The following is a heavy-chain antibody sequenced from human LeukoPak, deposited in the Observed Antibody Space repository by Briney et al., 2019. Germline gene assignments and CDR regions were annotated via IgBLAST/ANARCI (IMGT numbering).Heavy chain of an antibody. Sequence: GGSLRLSCAASGFTFSNYGIHGVRQAPGKGLEWVALIWYDGSNKFYADSVKGRFTISRDNSKNTLYLQMNSLRAEDTAVYYCARWRAGIAVAVDYWGQGTLVTVSS. V-gene: IGHV3-33*01. CDR1: GFTFSNYG. CDR2: IWYDGSNK. J-gene: IGHJ4*02. D-gene: IGHD6-19*01. CDR3: ARWRAGIAVAVDY.